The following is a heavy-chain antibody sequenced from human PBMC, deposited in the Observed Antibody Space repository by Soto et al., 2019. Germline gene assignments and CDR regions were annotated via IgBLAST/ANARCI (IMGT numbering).Heavy chain of an antibody. CDR3: ARRGYSYGYDY. Sequence: QVPLVQSGAEVKKPGSSVKVSCKASGGTFSSYTISWVRQAPGQGLEWMGRIIPILGIANYAQKFQGRVTITADKSTSTAYMELSSLRSEDTAVYYCARRGYSYGYDYWGQGTLVTVSS. CDR1: GGTFSSYT. CDR2: IIPILGIA. D-gene: IGHD5-18*01. V-gene: IGHV1-69*02. J-gene: IGHJ4*02.